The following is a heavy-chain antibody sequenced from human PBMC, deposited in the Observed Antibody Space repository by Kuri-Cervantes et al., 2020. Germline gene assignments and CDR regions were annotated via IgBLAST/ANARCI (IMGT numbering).Heavy chain of an antibody. CDR2: ISGSGGST. J-gene: IGHJ4*02. Sequence: GGSLRLSCAASGFTFSSYWMHWVRQAPGKGLVWVSAISGSGGSTYYADSVKGRFTISRDNSKNTLYLQMNSLRAEDTAVYYCARVSKGVWDYDFWSGYYFDYWGQGTLVTVSS. D-gene: IGHD3-3*01. CDR1: GFTFSSYW. CDR3: ARVSKGVWDYDFWSGYYFDY. V-gene: IGHV3-23*01.